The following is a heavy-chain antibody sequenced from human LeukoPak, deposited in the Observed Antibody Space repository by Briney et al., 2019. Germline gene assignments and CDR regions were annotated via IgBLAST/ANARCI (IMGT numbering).Heavy chain of an antibody. CDR2: ISSSSSYI. J-gene: IGHJ4*02. Sequence: GGSLRLSCAASGFTFSSYSMNWVRQAPGKGLERVSSISSSSSYIYYADSVKGRFTISRDNAKNSLYLQMNSQRAEDTAVYYCARDSVGYCSGGSCQSGYDYWGQGALVTVSS. D-gene: IGHD2-15*01. CDR3: ARDSVGYCSGGSCQSGYDY. CDR1: GFTFSSYS. V-gene: IGHV3-21*01.